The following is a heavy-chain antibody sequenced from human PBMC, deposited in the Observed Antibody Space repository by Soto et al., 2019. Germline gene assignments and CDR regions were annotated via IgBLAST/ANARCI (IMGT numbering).Heavy chain of an antibody. CDR2: MNPNSGKT. J-gene: IGHJ6*02. D-gene: IGHD1-26*01. CDR1: GYTFTSYD. CDR3: ARGGIVGGYYYYGMDV. Sequence: QVQLVQSGAEVKKPGASVKVSCKASGYTFTSYDINWVRQATGQGLEWMGWMNPNSGKTGYAQKFQGRVTMTRNTSIGTAYVELSSLRSEDTAVYYCARGGIVGGYYYYGMDVWGQGTTVTVSS. V-gene: IGHV1-8*01.